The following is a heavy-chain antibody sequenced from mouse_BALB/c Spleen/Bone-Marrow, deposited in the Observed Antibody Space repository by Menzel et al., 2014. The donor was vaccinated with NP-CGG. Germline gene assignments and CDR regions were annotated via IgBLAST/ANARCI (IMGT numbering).Heavy chain of an antibody. CDR2: IYPGNSDT. Sequence: VQLKESGTVLARPGAAVKMSYKASGYTFSNYWMHWVKQRPGQGLEWIGTIYPGNSDTTYNQKFKGKAKLTAVTSTSTAYMELSSLTNEDSAVYYCTTLARSDFDYWGQGTTLTVSS. V-gene: IGHV1-5*01. J-gene: IGHJ2*01. CDR3: TTLARSDFDY. CDR1: GYTFSNYW. D-gene: IGHD3-1*01.